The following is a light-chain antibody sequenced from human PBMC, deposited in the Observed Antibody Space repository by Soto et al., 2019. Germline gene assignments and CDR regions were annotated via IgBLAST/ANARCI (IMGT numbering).Light chain of an antibody. CDR3: QQRSSYPYT. CDR1: QGISSY. CDR2: AAS. V-gene: IGKV1-9*01. J-gene: IGKJ2*01. Sequence: DIQLTQSPSFLSASVGDRVTITCRASQGISSYLAWYQQKPGKAPKLLIYAASTLQSGVPSRFSGSGSGTEFTLTVSSLQPEDFATYDCQQRSSYPYTFGQGTKLQIK.